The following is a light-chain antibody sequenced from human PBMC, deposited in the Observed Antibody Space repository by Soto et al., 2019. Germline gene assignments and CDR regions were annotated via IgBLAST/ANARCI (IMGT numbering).Light chain of an antibody. Sequence: QSALTQPASVSGSPGQSITISCTGTSNDVGANNYVSWYQHHPGKAPKIVIYEARNRPSGVSNRFSGSKSGNTASLTISGLQAEDEADYYCTSYTSTSTLVFGGGTKVTVL. V-gene: IGLV2-14*01. J-gene: IGLJ2*01. CDR2: EAR. CDR1: SNDVGANNY. CDR3: TSYTSTSTLV.